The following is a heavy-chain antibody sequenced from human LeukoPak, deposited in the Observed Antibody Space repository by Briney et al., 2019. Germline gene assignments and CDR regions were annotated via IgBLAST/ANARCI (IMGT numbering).Heavy chain of an antibody. Sequence: GRSLRLSCAASGFTFSSYGMHWVRQAPGKGLEWVAVISYDGSNKYYADSVKGRFTISRDNSKNTLCLQMNSLRAEDTAVYYCAKARKAYGDYGYYYYGMDVWGQGTTVTVSS. V-gene: IGHV3-30*18. D-gene: IGHD4-17*01. CDR1: GFTFSSYG. CDR3: AKARKAYGDYGYYYYGMDV. J-gene: IGHJ6*02. CDR2: ISYDGSNK.